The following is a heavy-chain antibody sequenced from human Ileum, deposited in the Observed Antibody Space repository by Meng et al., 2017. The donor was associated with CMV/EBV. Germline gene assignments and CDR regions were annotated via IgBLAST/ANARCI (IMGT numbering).Heavy chain of an antibody. CDR3: TTFYTSSSLWFDP. CDR2: IKTKTDDGTI. Sequence: SGVSFNAAWMSWVRQAPGKGLEWVARIKTKTDDGTIDYAAPVQGRFTISRDDSQNILYLQMNSLKIEDTAVYYCTTFYTSSSLWFDPWGQGTLVTVSS. V-gene: IGHV3-15*01. CDR1: GVSFNAAW. J-gene: IGHJ5*02. D-gene: IGHD3-3*01.